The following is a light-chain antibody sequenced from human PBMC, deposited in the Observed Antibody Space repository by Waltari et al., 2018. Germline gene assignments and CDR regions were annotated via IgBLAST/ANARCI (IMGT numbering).Light chain of an antibody. CDR1: SSDVGGYNY. Sequence: QSALTQPRSVSGSPGQSVTISCTGTSSDVGGYNYVSWYQQHPGKAPKLMIYDVSKRPSGVAHRFSGSKSGNTASLTVSGLQAEDEADYYCSSYTSSSTLVFGGGTKLTVL. CDR2: DVS. V-gene: IGLV2-11*01. J-gene: IGLJ2*01. CDR3: SSYTSSSTLV.